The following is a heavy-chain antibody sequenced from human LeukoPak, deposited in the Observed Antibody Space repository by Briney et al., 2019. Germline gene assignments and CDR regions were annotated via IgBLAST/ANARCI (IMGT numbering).Heavy chain of an antibody. Sequence: GRSLRLSCAASGFTFDDYAMHSVRQAPGKGLEWVSGISWNSGSIGYADSVKGRFTISRDNAKNSLYLQMNSLRAEDTALYYCAKDITPIYYYYYGMDVWGQGTTVTVSS. D-gene: IGHD3-16*01. J-gene: IGHJ6*02. CDR3: AKDITPIYYYYYGMDV. CDR1: GFTFDDYA. CDR2: ISWNSGSI. V-gene: IGHV3-9*01.